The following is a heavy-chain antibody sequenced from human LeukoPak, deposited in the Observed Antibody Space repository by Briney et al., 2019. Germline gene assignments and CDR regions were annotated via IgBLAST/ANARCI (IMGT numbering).Heavy chain of an antibody. V-gene: IGHV1-69*04. J-gene: IGHJ4*02. CDR2: IIPILGMA. CDR1: GGTFSSYA. CDR3: ARAMDTVVSDY. Sequence: GSSVRVSCKASGGTFSSYAISWVRQAPGQGLEWMGRIIPILGMANYAQKFQGRVTITADKSTSTAYMELSSLRSEDTAVYYCARAMDTVVSDYWGQGTLVTVSS. D-gene: IGHD4-23*01.